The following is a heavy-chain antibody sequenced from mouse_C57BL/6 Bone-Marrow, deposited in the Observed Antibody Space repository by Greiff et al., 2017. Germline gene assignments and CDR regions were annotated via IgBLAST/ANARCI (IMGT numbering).Heavy chain of an antibody. CDR1: GYTFTDYN. CDR2: INPNNGGP. D-gene: IGHD2-4*01. CDR3: ARSEAFYYDYDVGLAWFAY. V-gene: IGHV1-18*01. J-gene: IGHJ3*01. Sequence: EVQLQQSGPELVKPGASVKIPCKASGYTFTDYNMDWVKQSHGKSLEWIGDINPNNGGPIYNQKFKGKATLTVDKYASTAYMELRSLTSEDTAVYYCARSEAFYYDYDVGLAWFAYWGQGTLVTVSA.